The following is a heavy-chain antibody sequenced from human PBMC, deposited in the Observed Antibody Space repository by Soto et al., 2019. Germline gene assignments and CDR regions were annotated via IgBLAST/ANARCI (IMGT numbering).Heavy chain of an antibody. CDR1: GGSISSYY. CDR3: ARGDPLLWFGEKVYYGMDV. V-gene: IGHV4-59*01. Sequence: QVQLQESGPGLVKPSETLSLTCTVSGGSISSYYWSWIRQPPGKGLECIGYIYYSGSTNYNPSLKSRVTISVDTSKNQFSLKLSSMTAADTAVYYCARGDPLLWFGEKVYYGMDVWGQGTTVTVSS. J-gene: IGHJ6*02. CDR2: IYYSGST. D-gene: IGHD3-10*01.